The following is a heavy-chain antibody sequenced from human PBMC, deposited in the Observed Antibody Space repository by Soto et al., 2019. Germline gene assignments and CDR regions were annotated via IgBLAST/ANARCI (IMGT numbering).Heavy chain of an antibody. CDR3: ARGAVARGSTEDY. CDR1: GYTFTNYG. CDR2: ISTYSGNT. J-gene: IGHJ4*02. Sequence: QVQLMQSGAEVKKPGASVKVSCKASGYTFTNYGISWVRRARGQGLEWMGWISTYSGNTKYAQKVQGRVTITTDTSTSTAYLGVTSLTSDDTGVYYCARGAVARGSTEDYWGQGTLVTVSS. D-gene: IGHD1-26*01. V-gene: IGHV1-18*01.